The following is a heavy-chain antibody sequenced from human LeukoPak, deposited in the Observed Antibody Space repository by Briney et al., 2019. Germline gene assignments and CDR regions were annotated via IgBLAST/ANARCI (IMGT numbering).Heavy chain of an antibody. V-gene: IGHV1-2*02. J-gene: IGHJ6*03. CDR2: INPNSGGT. D-gene: IGHD2-15*01. CDR1: GYTFTGYY. Sequence: RASVKVSCKASGYTFTGYYMHWVRQAPGQGLEWMGWINPNSGGTNYAQKFQGRVTMTRDTSISTAYMELSRLRSDDTAVYYCARDYCSGGSCYYYYMDVWGKGTTVTISS. CDR3: ARDYCSGGSCYYYYMDV.